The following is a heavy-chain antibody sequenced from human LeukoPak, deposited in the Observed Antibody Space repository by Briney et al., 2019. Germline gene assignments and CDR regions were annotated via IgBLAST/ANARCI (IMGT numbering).Heavy chain of an antibody. CDR1: GFTFSSYA. CDR2: ISGSGGST. J-gene: IGHJ4*02. V-gene: IGHV3-23*01. Sequence: GGSLRLSCAASGFTFSSYAMSWVRQAPGKGLEWVSAISGSGGSTYYADSVKGRFTISRDNSKNTLYLQMNSLRAEDTAVYYCARDAQGRRFGEKGVDYWGQGTLVTVSS. D-gene: IGHD3-10*01. CDR3: ARDAQGRRFGEKGVDY.